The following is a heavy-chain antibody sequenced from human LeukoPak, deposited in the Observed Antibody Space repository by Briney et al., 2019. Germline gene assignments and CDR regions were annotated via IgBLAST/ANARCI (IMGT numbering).Heavy chain of an antibody. CDR3: ARPTRWVTTADAFDI. CDR2: INHSGST. D-gene: IGHD4-17*01. J-gene: IGHJ3*02. V-gene: IGHV4-34*01. Sequence: SETLSLTCAVYGGSFSGYYWSWIRQPPGKGLEWIGEINHSGSTNYNPSLESRVTISVDTSKNQFSLKLSSVTAADTAVYYCARPTRWVTTADAFDIWGQGTMVTVSS. CDR1: GGSFSGYY.